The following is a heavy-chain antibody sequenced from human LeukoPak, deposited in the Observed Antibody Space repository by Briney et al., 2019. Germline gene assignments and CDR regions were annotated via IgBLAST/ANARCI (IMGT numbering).Heavy chain of an antibody. CDR3: ARGKVGATQPGSY. Sequence: ASVNVSCKASGYTFTGYYMHWVRQAPGQGLEWMGWINPNSGGTNYAQKFQGRVTMTRDTSISTAYMELSRLRSDDTAVYYCARGKVGATQPGSYWGQGTLVTVSS. CDR1: GYTFTGYY. J-gene: IGHJ4*02. CDR2: INPNSGGT. V-gene: IGHV1-2*02. D-gene: IGHD1-26*01.